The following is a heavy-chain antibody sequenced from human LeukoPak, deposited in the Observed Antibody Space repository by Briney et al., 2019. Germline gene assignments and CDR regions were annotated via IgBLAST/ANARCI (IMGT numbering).Heavy chain of an antibody. Sequence: SQTLSLTCATSGDTVSSNSGTWTWIRQSPSRGLEWLGRTYYRSTWYNDYAVSVKSRITINPDTSKNQFSLKLSSVTAADTAVYYCARLQARYSSSSGHDTHFDYWGQGTLVTVSS. J-gene: IGHJ4*02. CDR3: ARLQARYSSSSGHDTHFDY. D-gene: IGHD6-13*01. CDR1: GDTVSSNSGT. V-gene: IGHV6-1*01. CDR2: TYYRSTWYN.